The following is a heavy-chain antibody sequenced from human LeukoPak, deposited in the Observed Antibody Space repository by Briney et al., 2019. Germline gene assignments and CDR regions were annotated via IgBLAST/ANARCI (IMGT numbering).Heavy chain of an antibody. CDR2: MSPKTGDT. CDR1: EDTLNAYY. J-gene: IGHJ4*02. D-gene: IGHD4-17*01. V-gene: IGHV1-2*02. CDR3: TRQTYGDHFDF. Sequence: ASVKVSCKASEDTLNAYYIHWVRQAPGQGLEWMGWMSPKTGDTNYAQNFQGRVTMTRDTSMTTAYMGLRSLTAGDTAVYYCTRQTYGDHFDFWGRGTLVTVSP.